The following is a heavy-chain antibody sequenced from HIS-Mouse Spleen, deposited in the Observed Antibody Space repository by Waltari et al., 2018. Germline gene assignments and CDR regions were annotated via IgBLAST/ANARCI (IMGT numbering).Heavy chain of an antibody. CDR3: ARDSPRGYYDSSGYSDY. V-gene: IGHV1-18*01. CDR2: ISAYKGNT. Sequence: QVQLVQSGAEVKKPGASVKVSCKASGYTFTSYGISWVRQAPGQGLEWMGWISAYKGNTNYAQKLQGRVTMTTDTSTSTAYMELRSLRSDDTAVYYCARDSPRGYYDSSGYSDYWGQGTLVTVSS. J-gene: IGHJ4*02. CDR1: GYTFTSYG. D-gene: IGHD3-22*01.